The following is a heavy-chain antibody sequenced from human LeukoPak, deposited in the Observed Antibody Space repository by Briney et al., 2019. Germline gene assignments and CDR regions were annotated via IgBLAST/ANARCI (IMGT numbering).Heavy chain of an antibody. CDR1: GYTFSGYY. D-gene: IGHD5-12*01. V-gene: IGHV1-2*06. CDR3: ARDLRYSGYDFGY. CDR2: INPNSGGT. J-gene: IGHJ4*02. Sequence: ASVRVSCKASGYTFSGYYMHWVRQAPGQGLEWMGRINPNSGGTNYAQKFQGRVTMTRDTSISTAYMELSRLRSDDSAVYYCARDLRYSGYDFGYWGQGTLVTVSS.